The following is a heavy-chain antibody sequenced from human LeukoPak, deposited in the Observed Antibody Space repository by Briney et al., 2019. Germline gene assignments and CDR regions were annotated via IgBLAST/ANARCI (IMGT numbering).Heavy chain of an antibody. V-gene: IGHV4-4*07. D-gene: IGHD3-10*01. Sequence: PSETLSLTCTVSGGSISSYYWSWIRQPAGKGLEWIGRIYTSGSTNYNPSLKSRVTISVDTSKNQFSLKLSSVTAADTAVYYCARHEDYYGSGSYWGAFDIWGQGTMVTVSS. J-gene: IGHJ3*02. CDR2: IYTSGST. CDR1: GGSISSYY. CDR3: ARHEDYYGSGSYWGAFDI.